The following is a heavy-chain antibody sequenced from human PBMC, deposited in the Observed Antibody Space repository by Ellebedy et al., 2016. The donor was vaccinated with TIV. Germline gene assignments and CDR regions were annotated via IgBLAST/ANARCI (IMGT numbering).Heavy chain of an antibody. CDR2: MNPNSGKT. D-gene: IGHD3-10*01. V-gene: IGHV1-8*01. CDR3: ARAVLGGTMVRGVTGYYYLDV. J-gene: IGHJ6*03. Sequence: AASVKVSCKASGYTITNYDINWGRQAPGQGIEWMGWMNPNSGKTGYAQKFQGRVTMTRDTSISTAYMYLSSLRYEDTAVYYCARAVLGGTMVRGVTGYYYLDVWGTGTTVTVSS. CDR1: GYTITNYD.